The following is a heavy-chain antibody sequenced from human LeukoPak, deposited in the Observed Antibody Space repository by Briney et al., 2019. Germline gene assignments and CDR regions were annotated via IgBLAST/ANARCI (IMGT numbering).Heavy chain of an antibody. CDR3: AREFAKAFDY. CDR2: IYTSGST. D-gene: IGHD2-21*01. J-gene: IGHJ4*02. Sequence: SETLSLTCTVSGGSLTSGSYYWSWIRQPAGKGLEWIGRIYTSGSTNYNPSLKSRVTISLDTSKNKFSLKLTSVTAADTAVYYCAREFAKAFDYWGQGTLVTVSS. CDR1: GGSLTSGSYY. V-gene: IGHV4-61*02.